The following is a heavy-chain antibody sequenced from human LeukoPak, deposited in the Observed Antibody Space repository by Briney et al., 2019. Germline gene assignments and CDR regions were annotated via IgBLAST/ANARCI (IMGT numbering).Heavy chain of an antibody. CDR3: ARDVLGIDY. Sequence: GGSLRLSCEASGLSLSNYPMHWVRQAPGQGLEWMGIINPSGGSTSYAQKFQGRVTMTRDTSTSTVYMELSSLRSEDTAVYYCARDVLGIDYWGQGTLVTVSS. J-gene: IGHJ4*02. CDR2: INPSGGST. V-gene: IGHV1-46*01. D-gene: IGHD2-8*02. CDR1: GLSLSNYP.